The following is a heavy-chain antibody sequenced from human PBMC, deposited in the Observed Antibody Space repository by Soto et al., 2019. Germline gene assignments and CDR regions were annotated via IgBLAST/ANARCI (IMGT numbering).Heavy chain of an antibody. CDR2: INHSGST. J-gene: IGHJ4*02. CDR3: ARGGGIYYDGSSGYFYYFEY. D-gene: IGHD3-22*01. Sequence: SETLSLTCAVYGGSFSGYYWSWIRQPPGKGLEWIGEINHSGSTNYNPSLKSRVTISVDTSKNQFSLKLSSVTAADTAVYYCARGGGIYYDGSSGYFYYFEYWGQGTLVAVSS. CDR1: GGSFSGYY. V-gene: IGHV4-34*01.